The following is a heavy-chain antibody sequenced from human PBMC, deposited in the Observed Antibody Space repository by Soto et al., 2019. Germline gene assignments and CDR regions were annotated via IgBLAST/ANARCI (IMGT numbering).Heavy chain of an antibody. J-gene: IGHJ6*02. CDR2: ISSSSSYI. V-gene: IGHV3-21*01. Sequence: GGTLRLSCAASGFTVGSYSMNWFRQPPGKGLEWVSAISSSSSYIYYVDSVKGRFTISRDNAKNSLYLLMISLRAEDTAVYYCATQSSGNSSFHYGMDGWGQGTTVTVSS. D-gene: IGHD6-13*01. CDR3: ATQSSGNSSFHYGMDG. CDR1: GFTVGSYS.